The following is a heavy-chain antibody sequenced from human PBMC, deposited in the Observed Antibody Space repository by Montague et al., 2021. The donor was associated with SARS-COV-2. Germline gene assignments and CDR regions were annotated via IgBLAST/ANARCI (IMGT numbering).Heavy chain of an antibody. Sequence: SLRLSCAASGFTISNYVLHWVRQAPGKGLEWVALLSYDERNQYYADSVKGRFTITRDNSKTTLYLQMNSLTIDGTAVYYCAKGRTIIINSPFDYWGQGTPVTVSS. J-gene: IGHJ4*02. CDR1: GFTISNYV. V-gene: IGHV3-30*04. CDR3: AKGRTIIINSPFDY. CDR2: LSYDERNQ. D-gene: IGHD4-23*01.